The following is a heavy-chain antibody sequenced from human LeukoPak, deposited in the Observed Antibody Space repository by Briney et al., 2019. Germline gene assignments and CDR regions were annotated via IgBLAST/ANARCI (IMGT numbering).Heavy chain of an antibody. CDR3: ARGPSRGVVRSNYGMDV. CDR1: GGSFSGYY. J-gene: IGHJ6*02. V-gene: IGHV4-34*01. D-gene: IGHD3-3*01. CDR2: INHSEST. Sequence: SETLSLTCAVYGGSFSGYYWSWIRQPPGKGLEWIGEINHSESTNYNPSLKSRVTISVDTSKNQFSLKLSSVTAADTAVYYCARGPSRGVVRSNYGMDVWGQGTTVTVSS.